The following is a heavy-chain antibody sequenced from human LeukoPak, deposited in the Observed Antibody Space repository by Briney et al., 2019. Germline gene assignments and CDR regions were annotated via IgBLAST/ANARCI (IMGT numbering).Heavy chain of an antibody. CDR3: ARGDYYDSSGYSPLDY. D-gene: IGHD3-22*01. CDR2: ISYDGSNK. J-gene: IGHJ4*02. V-gene: IGHV3-30*03. Sequence: PGGSLRLSCAASGFTFSSYGMHWVRQAPGKGLEWVAVISYDGSNKYYADSVKGRFTISRDNSKNTLYLQMNSLRAEDTAVYYCARGDYYDSSGYSPLDYWGQGALVTVSS. CDR1: GFTFSSYG.